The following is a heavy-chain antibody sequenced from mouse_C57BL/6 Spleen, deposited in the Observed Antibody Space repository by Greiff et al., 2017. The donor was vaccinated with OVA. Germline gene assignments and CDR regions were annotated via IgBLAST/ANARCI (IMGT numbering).Heavy chain of an antibody. CDR2: ISGGGGNT. J-gene: IGHJ2*01. CDR1: GFTFSSYT. CDR3: ARAPPTAQALLYFDY. D-gene: IGHD3-2*02. Sequence: EVMLVESGEGLVKPGGSLKLSCAASGFTFSSYTMSWVRQTPEKRLEWVATISGGGGNTYYPDSVKGRFTISRDNAKNTLYLQMSSLRSEDTALYYCARAPPTAQALLYFDYWGQGTTLTVSS. V-gene: IGHV5-9*01.